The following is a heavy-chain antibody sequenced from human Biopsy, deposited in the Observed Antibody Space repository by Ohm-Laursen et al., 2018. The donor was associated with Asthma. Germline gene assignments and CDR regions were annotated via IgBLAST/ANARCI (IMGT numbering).Heavy chain of an antibody. CDR3: ARTYYDFLTGQVKDVFGV. Sequence: SVKVSCKPSGYNLISFAIHWVRQAPGQRLEWMGWVNTGNGDTKYSQKFQGRVTITRDTSASTAYMELRSLRSEDTATYYCARTYYDFLTGQVKDVFGVWGQGTMVTVSS. CDR1: GYNLISFA. CDR2: VNTGNGDT. V-gene: IGHV1-3*04. J-gene: IGHJ3*01. D-gene: IGHD3-9*01.